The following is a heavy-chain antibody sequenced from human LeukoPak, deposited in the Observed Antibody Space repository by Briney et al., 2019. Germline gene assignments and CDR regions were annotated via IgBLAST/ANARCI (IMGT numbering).Heavy chain of an antibody. CDR1: GFRITSGS. D-gene: IGHD2-15*01. V-gene: IGHV5-51*01. J-gene: IGHJ4*02. CDR2: IYPDDSNS. CDR3: ARHQRGFYSIYY. Sequence: GESLLTCCRGSGFRITSGSSGGARQLPGKGREWMAIIYPDDSNSRYSPSFQGQVTISADKSISTAYLQWGSVKASDGAMYYCARHQRGFYSIYYWGQGNPFTVSS.